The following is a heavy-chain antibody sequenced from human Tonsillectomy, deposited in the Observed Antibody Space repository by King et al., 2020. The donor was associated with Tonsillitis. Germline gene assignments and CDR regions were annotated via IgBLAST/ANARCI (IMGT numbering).Heavy chain of an antibody. Sequence: QLVQSGAEVKKPGESLNISCKGSGYSFTRYWIVWVRQIPGKGLECMGIIYPGDSETRYSPSFQGQVTISADKSISTAFLQWRRLKASDSAIYYCARDDSTGAGAFDIWGQGTMVTVSS. D-gene: IGHD3-22*01. CDR1: GYSFTRYW. J-gene: IGHJ3*02. CDR2: IYPGDSET. CDR3: ARDDSTGAGAFDI. V-gene: IGHV5-51*01.